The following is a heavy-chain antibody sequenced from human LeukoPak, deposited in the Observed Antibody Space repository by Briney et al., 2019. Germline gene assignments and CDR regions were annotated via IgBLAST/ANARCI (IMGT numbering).Heavy chain of an antibody. V-gene: IGHV1-2*02. CDR1: GYSFTGYY. J-gene: IGHJ4*02. CDR3: TRGRLMADAGSGTTLDGY. Sequence: ASVKVSCKASGYSFTGYYLHWVRQAPGQGLEWMGWINPNGGDTKYAQKFQGRVTMTRDTSISTAYMELNRLRSDDTALYYCTRGRLMADAGSGTTLDGYWGPGILVTVSS. D-gene: IGHD3-10*01. CDR2: INPNGGDT.